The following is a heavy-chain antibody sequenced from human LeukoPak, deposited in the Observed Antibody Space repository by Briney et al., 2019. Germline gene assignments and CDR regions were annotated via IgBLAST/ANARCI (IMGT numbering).Heavy chain of an antibody. J-gene: IGHJ4*02. D-gene: IGHD7-27*01. CDR1: GGTFSGYA. V-gene: IGHV1-69*04. CDR3: ARGTLPANWDQQFDY. Sequence: SVKVSCKASGGTFSGYAISWVRQAPGQGLEWMGRIIPILGIANYAQKFQGRVTITADKSTSTAYMELSSLRSEDTAVYYCARGTLPANWDQQFDYWGQGTLVTVSS. CDR2: IIPILGIA.